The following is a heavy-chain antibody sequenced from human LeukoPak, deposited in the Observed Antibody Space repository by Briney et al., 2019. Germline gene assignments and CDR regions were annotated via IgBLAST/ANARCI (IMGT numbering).Heavy chain of an antibody. CDR3: AMRPGSGSPSRQAPSAWFDP. J-gene: IGHJ5*02. Sequence: SETLSLTCTVSGGSISSGGYYWSWIRQHPGKGLEWIVYIYYSGSTYYNPSLKSRVTISVDTSKNQFSLKLSSVTAADTAVYYCAMRPGSGSPSRQAPSAWFDPWGQGTLVTVSS. CDR1: GGSISSGGYY. D-gene: IGHD3-10*01. V-gene: IGHV4-31*03. CDR2: IYYSGST.